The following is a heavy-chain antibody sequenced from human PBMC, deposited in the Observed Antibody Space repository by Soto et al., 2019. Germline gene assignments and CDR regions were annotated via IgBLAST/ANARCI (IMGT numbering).Heavy chain of an antibody. V-gene: IGHV1-2*04. D-gene: IGHD3-16*01. CDR2: INPNSGGT. CDR1: GYTFTGYY. CDR3: ARGHNLGGSTFDI. J-gene: IGHJ3*02. Sequence: ASVKVSCKASGYTFTGYYMHWVRQAPGQGLEWMGWINPNSGGTNYAQKFQGWVTMTRDTSISTAYMELSRLRSDDTAVYYCARGHNLGGSTFDIWGQGTSVTV.